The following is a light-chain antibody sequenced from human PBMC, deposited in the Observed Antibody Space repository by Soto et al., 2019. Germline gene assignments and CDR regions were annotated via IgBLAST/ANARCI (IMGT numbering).Light chain of an antibody. CDR2: AAS. J-gene: IGKJ1*01. Sequence: DIEMTQSPSSLSSSLGDTVTITCRASQGIGNFLAWYQQKPGKVPKVLIYAASTLQSGVPSRFSGSGSGTDFTLTISSLQTEDVATYYCQKYNSAPRTFGQGTKVDI. CDR1: QGIGNF. CDR3: QKYNSAPRT. V-gene: IGKV1-27*01.